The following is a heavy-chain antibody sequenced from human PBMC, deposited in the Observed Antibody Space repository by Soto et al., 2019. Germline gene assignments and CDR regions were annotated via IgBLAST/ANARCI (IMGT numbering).Heavy chain of an antibody. V-gene: IGHV1-69*01. CDR1: GGTFSRYA. CDR2: IIPMLGTT. D-gene: IGHD6-13*01. CDR3: ARASIHGSSWYFWFDP. J-gene: IGHJ5*01. Sequence: QVQLVQSGAEVRKPGSSVKVSCKASGGTFSRYAINWVRQAPGQGLEWMGGIIPMLGTTNYAQKFKGRVTITAAESTSTVYMELNTLRSEDAAVYYCARASIHGSSWYFWFDPWGQGTLVTVSS.